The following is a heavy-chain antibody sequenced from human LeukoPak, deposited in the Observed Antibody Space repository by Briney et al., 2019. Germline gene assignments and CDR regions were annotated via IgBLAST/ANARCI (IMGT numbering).Heavy chain of an antibody. CDR1: GYTFNSYD. CDR2: ISAYNGST. D-gene: IGHD6-13*01. CDR3: ASVSSSWYGNAFDI. J-gene: IGHJ3*02. Sequence: VASVKVSCKSSGYTFNSYDITWVRQAPGQGLEWVGWISAYNGSTNYAQRLQDRVTMTRDTSTSTAYMELRSLRSDDTAVYYCASVSSSWYGNAFDIWGQGTMVTVSS. V-gene: IGHV1-18*01.